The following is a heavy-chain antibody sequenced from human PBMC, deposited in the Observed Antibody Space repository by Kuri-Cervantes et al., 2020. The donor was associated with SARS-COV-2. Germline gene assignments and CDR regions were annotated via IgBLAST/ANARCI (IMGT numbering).Heavy chain of an antibody. J-gene: IGHJ4*02. CDR1: GFTFSSYS. CDR2: ISSSSSYI. CDR3: ASFPYVLPDLYYFDY. D-gene: IGHD2-2*01. Sequence: GESLKISCAASGFTFSSYSMNWVRQAPGKGLEWVSSISSSSSYIYYADSVKGRFTISRDNAKNSLYLQMNSLRAEDTAVYYCASFPYVLPDLYYFDYWGQGTLVTVSS. V-gene: IGHV3-21*01.